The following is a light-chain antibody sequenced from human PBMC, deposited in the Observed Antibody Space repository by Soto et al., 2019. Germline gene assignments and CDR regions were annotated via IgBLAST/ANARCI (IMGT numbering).Light chain of an antibody. V-gene: IGKV3-20*01. Sequence: EIVLTQSPDTLSLSPGERATLSCTASQSVTSSCLAWYQRKPGQAPRLLIHTTSTRATDIPDRFSGSGSGTDFTLTINRLEPEDFAVYYCQQCGGSPLFSFGPGTRVDI. CDR1: QSVTSSC. J-gene: IGKJ3*01. CDR2: TTS. CDR3: QQCGGSPLFS.